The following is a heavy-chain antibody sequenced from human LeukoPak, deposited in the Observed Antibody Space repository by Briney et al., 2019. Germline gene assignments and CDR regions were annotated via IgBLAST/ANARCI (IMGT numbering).Heavy chain of an antibody. CDR3: ARQRGSQGTTDY. J-gene: IGHJ4*02. Sequence: SETLSLTCAVYGGSFSGYYWSWIRQPPGKGLEWIGEINHSGSTNYNPPLKSRVTISVDTSKNQFSLKLSSVTAADTAVYYCARQRGSQGTTDYWGQGTLVTVSS. CDR2: INHSGST. V-gene: IGHV4-34*01. D-gene: IGHD1-1*01. CDR1: GGSFSGYY.